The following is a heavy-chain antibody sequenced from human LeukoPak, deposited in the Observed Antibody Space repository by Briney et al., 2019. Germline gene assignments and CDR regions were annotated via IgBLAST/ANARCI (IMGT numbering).Heavy chain of an antibody. Sequence: ASVKVSCKASGGTFISYAISWVRQAPGQGLEWMGGIIPIFGTANYAQKFQGRVTITADESTSTAYMELSSLRSEDTAVYYCARETRLEPFDYWGQGTLVTVSS. V-gene: IGHV1-69*13. J-gene: IGHJ4*02. CDR1: GGTFISYA. CDR3: ARETRLEPFDY. D-gene: IGHD6-19*01. CDR2: IIPIFGTA.